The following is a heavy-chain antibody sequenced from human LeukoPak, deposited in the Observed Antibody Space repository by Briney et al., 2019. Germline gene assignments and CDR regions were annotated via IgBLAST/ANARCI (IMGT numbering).Heavy chain of an antibody. CDR1: GFTFTTYW. J-gene: IGHJ4*02. CDR2: IKQDGSEK. CDR3: ARGGGYAWDY. Sequence: GGSLTLSCATSGFTFTTYWMNWVRQAPGKGLEWVANIKQDGSEKYYVDSVKGRFTISRDNARNSLYLQMNSLRADVTAVYYCARGGGYAWDYWGQGTLVTVSS. V-gene: IGHV3-7*01. D-gene: IGHD5-12*01.